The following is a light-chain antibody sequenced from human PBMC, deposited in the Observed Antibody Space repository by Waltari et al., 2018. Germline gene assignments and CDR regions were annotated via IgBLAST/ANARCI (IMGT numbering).Light chain of an antibody. CDR1: SSHTGTNH. CDR3: AAWDDSLSGWV. CDR2: RNN. Sequence: QSVLPKPPSPSATPGQSATIPCPGTSSHTGTNHGLWYQQLPGTAPKLLIYRNNQRPSGVPDRFSGSKSGTSASLAISGLRSEDEADYYCAAWDDSLSGWVFGGGTKLTVL. V-gene: IGLV1-47*01. J-gene: IGLJ3*02.